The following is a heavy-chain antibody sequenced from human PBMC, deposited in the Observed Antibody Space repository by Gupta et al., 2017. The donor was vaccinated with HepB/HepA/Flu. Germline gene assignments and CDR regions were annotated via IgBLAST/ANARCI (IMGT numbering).Heavy chain of an antibody. V-gene: IGHV3-33*01. Sequence: QVQLVESGGGVVQPGRSLRLSCAASGFTCTNYGMHWVRQAPGKGLEWVAVIWYDGSNKYYADSVKGRFTISRDNSKNTLYLQMNSLRAEDTAVYYCARVPGSNWYYFDYWGQGTLVTVSS. CDR2: IWYDGSNK. J-gene: IGHJ4*02. CDR1: GFTCTNYG. D-gene: IGHD6-13*01. CDR3: ARVPGSNWYYFDY.